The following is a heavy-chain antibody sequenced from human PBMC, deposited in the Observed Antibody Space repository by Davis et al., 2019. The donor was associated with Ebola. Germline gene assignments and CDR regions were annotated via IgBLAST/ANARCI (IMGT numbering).Heavy chain of an antibody. Sequence: SVKASCKASGGTFSSSAISWVRQAPGQGFEWMGGIIPIHDIRTSAQKFLGRVTITADRSTSTVYMELSSLRSDDTAVYYCARECGSSSTCQGFDYWGQGTLVTVSS. CDR2: IIPIHDIR. J-gene: IGHJ4*02. D-gene: IGHD2-2*01. CDR3: ARECGSSSTCQGFDY. CDR1: GGTFSSSA. V-gene: IGHV1-69*10.